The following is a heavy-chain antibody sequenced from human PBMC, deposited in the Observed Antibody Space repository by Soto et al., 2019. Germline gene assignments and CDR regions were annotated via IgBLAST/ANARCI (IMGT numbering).Heavy chain of an antibody. Sequence: ASVKVSCKASGYTFTGYYMHWVRQAPGQGLEWMGWINPNSGGTNYAQKFQGWVTMTRDTSNSTAYMELSRLRSDDTAVYYCARGKYVDTAMVNWFDPWGQGTLVTVSS. CDR2: INPNSGGT. CDR1: GYTFTGYY. D-gene: IGHD5-18*01. CDR3: ARGKYVDTAMVNWFDP. J-gene: IGHJ5*02. V-gene: IGHV1-2*04.